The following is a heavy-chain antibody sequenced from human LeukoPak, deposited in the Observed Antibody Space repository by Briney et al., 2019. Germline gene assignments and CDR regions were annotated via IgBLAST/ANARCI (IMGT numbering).Heavy chain of an antibody. CDR3: AKASGYSGSYSFDF. CDR2: ISYDGSNK. Sequence: GGSLRLSCAASGFTFSSSAMSWVRQAPGKGLEWVAVISYDGSNKYYADSVKGRFTISKDNSKNTLYLQMNSLRAEDSAIYYCAKASGYSGSYSFDFWGQGTLVTVSS. V-gene: IGHV3-30*18. J-gene: IGHJ4*02. D-gene: IGHD6-6*01. CDR1: GFTFSSSA.